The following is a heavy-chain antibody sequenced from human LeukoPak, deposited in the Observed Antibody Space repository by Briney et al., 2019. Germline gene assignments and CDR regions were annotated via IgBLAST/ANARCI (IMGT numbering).Heavy chain of an antibody. J-gene: IGHJ4*02. D-gene: IGHD2-15*01. CDR2: IGNSGRDT. CDR3: ARYCGADSCYSGLDY. V-gene: IGHV3-23*01. Sequence: GGSLRLSCAASGFTFSSYVMTWLRQAPGRGLEWVSSIGNSGRDTYYADSMKGRFTISRDNSKSTLFLHMSSLRAGDTAIYYCARYCGADSCYSGLDYWGQGALVTVSS. CDR1: GFTFSSYV.